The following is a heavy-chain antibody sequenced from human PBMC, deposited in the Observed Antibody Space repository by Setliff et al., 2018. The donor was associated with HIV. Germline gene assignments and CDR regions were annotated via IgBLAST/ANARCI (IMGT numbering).Heavy chain of an antibody. D-gene: IGHD1-7*01. CDR1: GYTLTTHA. CDR3: ARVWDWNYDLGY. J-gene: IGHJ4*02. V-gene: IGHV1-3*01. Sequence: ASVKVSCKASGYTLTTHAMHWVRQAPGQSLEWMGWINAGNGNTKYSQKFQGRVTITRDTSARTAYMELRSLRSDDTAVYYCARVWDWNYDLGYWGQGTLVTVSS. CDR2: INAGNGNT.